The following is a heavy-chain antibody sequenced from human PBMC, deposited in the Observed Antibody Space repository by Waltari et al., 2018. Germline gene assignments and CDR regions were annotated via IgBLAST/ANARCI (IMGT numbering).Heavy chain of an antibody. CDR1: GCSISGFY. CDR2: IYYTGST. D-gene: IGHD2-21*02. V-gene: IGHV4-59*01. Sequence: QVQLQESGPSLLKPSETLSLICTVSGCSISGFYWSWVRQPPGKGLDWIGYIYYTGSTNFNPSLKSRVTMSVDTSKNQFSLKLSSVTAADTAFYYCARGGGGDWEWFDSWGQGTLVTVSS. J-gene: IGHJ5*01. CDR3: ARGGGGDWEWFDS.